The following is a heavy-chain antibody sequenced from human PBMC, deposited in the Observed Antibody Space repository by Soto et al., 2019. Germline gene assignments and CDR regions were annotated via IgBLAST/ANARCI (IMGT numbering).Heavy chain of an antibody. Sequence: GESLKISCKGSGYSFASYWIGWVRQMPGKGLGWMGIIYPGDSDTRYSPSFQGQVTISADKSISTAYLQWSSLKASDTAMYYCARQVWIQPLYYHCYYGMDVWGQGTTVTVSS. CDR1: GYSFASYW. J-gene: IGHJ6*02. D-gene: IGHD5-18*01. CDR3: ARQVWIQPLYYHCYYGMDV. CDR2: IYPGDSDT. V-gene: IGHV5-51*01.